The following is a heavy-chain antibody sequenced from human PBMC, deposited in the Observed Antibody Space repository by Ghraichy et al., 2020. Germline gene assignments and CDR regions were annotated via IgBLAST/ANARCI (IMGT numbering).Heavy chain of an antibody. CDR1: GFTFSSYW. D-gene: IGHD4-17*01. CDR2: VNSDGSST. V-gene: IGHV3-74*01. Sequence: GGSLRLSCAASGFTFSSYWMHWVRQAPGKGLVWVSRVNSDGSSTSYADSVKGRFTISRENAKNTLYLQMNSLRAEDTAVFYCARLGASTVTLWGQGTLVTVSS. J-gene: IGHJ4*02. CDR3: ARLGASTVTL.